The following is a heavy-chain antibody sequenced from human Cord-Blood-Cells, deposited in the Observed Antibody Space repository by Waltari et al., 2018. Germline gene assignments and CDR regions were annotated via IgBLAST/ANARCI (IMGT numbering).Heavy chain of an antibody. CDR1: GYSISSGYY. J-gene: IGHJ4*02. Sequence: QVQLQESGPGLVKPSETLSLTCTVSGYSISSGYYWGWIRQPPGKGLEWIGSIYHSGSTYYTPALKSRVTISVDTSKNQFSLKLSSGTAADTAVYYCARVVNWGGYFDYWGQGTLVTVSS. CDR3: ARVVNWGGYFDY. D-gene: IGHD7-27*01. V-gene: IGHV4-38-2*02. CDR2: IYHSGST.